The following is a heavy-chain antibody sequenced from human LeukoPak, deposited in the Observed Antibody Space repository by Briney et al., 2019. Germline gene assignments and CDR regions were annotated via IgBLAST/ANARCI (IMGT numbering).Heavy chain of an antibody. Sequence: GGSLRLSCAASGFTFDDYAIHWVRQALGKDLEWVSGISWNSGSIGYADSVKGRFTISRDNAKNSLYLQMNSLRAEDTAVYYCARDENVYSNGWSNYFDYWGQGTLVTVSS. D-gene: IGHD6-19*01. J-gene: IGHJ4*02. V-gene: IGHV3-9*01. CDR1: GFTFDDYA. CDR3: ARDENVYSNGWSNYFDY. CDR2: ISWNSGSI.